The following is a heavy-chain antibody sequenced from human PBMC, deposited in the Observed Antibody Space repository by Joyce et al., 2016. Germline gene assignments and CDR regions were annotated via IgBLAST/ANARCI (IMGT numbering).Heavy chain of an antibody. CDR1: GFGFSNYA. CDR3: ARDLAYISSWYGEGGDY. CDR2: ISYDGSNS. D-gene: IGHD6-13*01. J-gene: IGHJ4*02. Sequence: QVQVVESGGGVVQPGRSLRLSCAASGFGFSNYAMHWFRQAPGKGLEWVAVISYDGSNSYYADSVKGRFTISRNNSQNAVDLQMNSLSSDDTALYYCARDLAYISSWYGEGGDYWGQGTLVTVSS. V-gene: IGHV3-30-3*01.